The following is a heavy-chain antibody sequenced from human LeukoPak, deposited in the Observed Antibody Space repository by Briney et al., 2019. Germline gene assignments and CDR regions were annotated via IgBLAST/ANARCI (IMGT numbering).Heavy chain of an antibody. CDR1: GGSISSGGYR. D-gene: IGHD2-21*01. CDR2: INYSGST. V-gene: IGHV4-31*11. CDR3: AREMDAHPRIVV. Sequence: SETLSLTCAVSGGSISSGGYRWTWIRQYPGKGLEWIGYINYSGSTYYNPSLKSRVIISVDTSKNQFSLNLNSVTAANTAVCYCAREMDAHPRIVVWGQGTLVTVSS. J-gene: IGHJ1*01.